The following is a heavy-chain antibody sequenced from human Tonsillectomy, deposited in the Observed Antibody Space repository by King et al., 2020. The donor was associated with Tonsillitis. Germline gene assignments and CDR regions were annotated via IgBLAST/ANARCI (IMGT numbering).Heavy chain of an antibody. D-gene: IGHD7-27*01. J-gene: IGHJ3*02. CDR2: IYFSGST. CDR1: GGSISSSSSY. CDR3: ARLVGTGGGLLDAFDI. V-gene: IGHV4-39*01. Sequence: QLQESGPGLVKPSETLSLTCTVSGGSISSSSSYWGWIRQPPGRGLEWIGSIYFSGSTYYNPSLKSLVTISLATSNNQFSLKRSPVTAAATAVYYCARLVGTGGGLLDAFDIWGQGTMVTVSS.